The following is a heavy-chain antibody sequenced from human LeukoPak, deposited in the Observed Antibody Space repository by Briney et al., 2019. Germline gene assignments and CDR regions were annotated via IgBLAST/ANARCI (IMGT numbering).Heavy chain of an antibody. D-gene: IGHD2-15*01. CDR1: GGSFSGYY. CDR3: ARGGDIVVVVAATGAFDI. V-gene: IGHV4-34*01. CDR2: INHSGST. J-gene: IGHJ3*02. Sequence: SETLSLTCAVYGGSFSGYYWSWIRQPPGKGLEWIGEINHSGSTNYNPSLKSRVTISVDTSKNQFSLKLSSVTAADTAVYYCARGGDIVVVVAATGAFDIWDQGTMVTVSS.